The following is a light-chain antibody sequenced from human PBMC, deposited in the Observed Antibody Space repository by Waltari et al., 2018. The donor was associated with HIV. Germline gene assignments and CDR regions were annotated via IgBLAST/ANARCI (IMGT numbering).Light chain of an antibody. CDR1: PSNIGSNN. Sequence: QSLLTQPPSVSAAPGQKVTISCSGRPSNIGSNNVSWSEQFQGAAPILLISDNNKRPSGIPDRFSGSKSVTSATLAITGLQTGDEADYYCATWDSSLNAVVFGGGTKLTVL. V-gene: IGLV1-51*01. CDR2: DNN. J-gene: IGLJ3*02. CDR3: ATWDSSLNAVV.